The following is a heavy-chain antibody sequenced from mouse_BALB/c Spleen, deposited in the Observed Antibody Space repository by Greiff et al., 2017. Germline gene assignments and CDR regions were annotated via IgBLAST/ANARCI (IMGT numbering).Heavy chain of an antibody. CDR1: GYAFSSYW. D-gene: IGHD2-4*01. V-gene: IGHV1-80*01. Sequence: QVQLQQSGAELVRPGSSVKISCKASGYAFSSYWMNWVKQRPGQGLVWIGQIYPGDGDTNYNGKFKGKATLTADKSSSTAYMQLSSLTSEDSAVYFCERRGGYDYDGDYLDYWGQGTTLTVSS. CDR3: ERRGGYDYDGDYLDY. CDR2: IYPGDGDT. J-gene: IGHJ2*01.